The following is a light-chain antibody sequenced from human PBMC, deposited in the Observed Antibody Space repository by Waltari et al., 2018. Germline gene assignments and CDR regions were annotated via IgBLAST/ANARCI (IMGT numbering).Light chain of an antibody. Sequence: QSALTQPASVSGSPGPSLTISCTGTRSYVGGSTFLSWYQQHPGKAPNLIVYSVSNRPSGVSDRFSGSKSGNTASLTISRLQAEDEADYYCNSYSSTTALVMFGGGSKLTVL. CDR2: SVS. V-gene: IGLV2-14*03. J-gene: IGLJ3*02. CDR3: NSYSSTTALVM. CDR1: RSYVGGSTF.